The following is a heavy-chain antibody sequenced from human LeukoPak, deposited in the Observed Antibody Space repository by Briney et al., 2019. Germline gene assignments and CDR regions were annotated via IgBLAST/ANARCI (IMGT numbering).Heavy chain of an antibody. Sequence: SETLSLTCTVSGDSIGSGNYYWGWIRQPPGKGLEWIGSVYFTGTTYYTPSLKSRVTVSVDTSKNQFSLKLSSVTAADTAVYYCARGATIFGVDLDYWGQGTLVTVSS. V-gene: IGHV4-39*07. D-gene: IGHD3-3*01. CDR3: ARGATIFGVDLDY. J-gene: IGHJ4*02. CDR2: VYFTGTT. CDR1: GDSIGSGNYY.